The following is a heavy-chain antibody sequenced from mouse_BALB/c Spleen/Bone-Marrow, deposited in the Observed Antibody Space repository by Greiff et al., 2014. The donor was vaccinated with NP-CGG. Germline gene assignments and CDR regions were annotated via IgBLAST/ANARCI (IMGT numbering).Heavy chain of an antibody. CDR2: INPGSGGT. J-gene: IGHJ4*01. Sequence: QVQLQQPGAELVRPRTSVKVSCKASGYAFTNYLIEWVKQRPGQGLEWIGVINPGSGGTNYNEKFKGKATLTADKSSSTAYMQLSSLTSDDSAVYFCARWDYAMDYWGQGTSVTVSS. CDR1: GYAFTNYL. V-gene: IGHV1-54*01. CDR3: ARWDYAMDY.